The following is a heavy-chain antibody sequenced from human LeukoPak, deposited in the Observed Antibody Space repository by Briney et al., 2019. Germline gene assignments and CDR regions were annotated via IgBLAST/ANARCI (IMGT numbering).Heavy chain of an antibody. D-gene: IGHD6-6*01. CDR1: GFTFSSYA. CDR3: AKGARSRGYMDV. Sequence: GGSLRLSCAASGFTFSSYAMSWVRQAPGKGLEWVSGISGSDGSTYYADSVKGRFTISRDNSKNTLYLQMNSLRAEDTAVYYCAKGARSRGYMDVWGKGTTVTVSS. V-gene: IGHV3-23*01. J-gene: IGHJ6*03. CDR2: ISGSDGST.